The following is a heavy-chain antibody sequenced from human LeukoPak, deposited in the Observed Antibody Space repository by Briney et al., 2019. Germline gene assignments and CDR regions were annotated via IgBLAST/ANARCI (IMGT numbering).Heavy chain of an antibody. CDR3: ARGLLGYCSSTSCLFDY. J-gene: IGHJ4*02. D-gene: IGHD2-2*01. V-gene: IGHV3-72*01. Sequence: GGSLRLSCVASGFSFSDHYMDWVRQAPGKGLEWVGRTSNKANSYTTEYAASVKGRFTISRDDSKNSLYLQMNSLKTEDTAVYYCARGLLGYCSSTSCLFDYWGQGTLVTVSS. CDR1: GFSFSDHY. CDR2: TSNKANSYTT.